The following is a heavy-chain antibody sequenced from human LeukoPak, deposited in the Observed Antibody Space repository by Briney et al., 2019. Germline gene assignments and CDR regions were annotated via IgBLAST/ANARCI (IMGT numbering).Heavy chain of an antibody. CDR2: ISGHSGDT. D-gene: IGHD6-19*01. J-gene: IGHJ4*02. Sequence: ASLQVSCKTSGYSFNTYGISSVRQGPGQRLERMGWISGHSGDTEYARKFQGRVTLTPDSSTTTAYMNWRALKSDDTAVYYCLLHASGWFLGVQEFNFWGQGTLVIVSS. CDR1: GYSFNTYG. V-gene: IGHV1-18*01. CDR3: LLHASGWFLGVQEFNF.